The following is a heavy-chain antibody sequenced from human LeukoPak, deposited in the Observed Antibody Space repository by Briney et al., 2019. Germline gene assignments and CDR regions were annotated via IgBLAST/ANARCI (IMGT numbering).Heavy chain of an antibody. CDR3: AKGEYGSGWPD. CDR1: GFTFSSYW. Sequence: GGSLRLSCAASGFTFSSYWMSWVRQAPGKGLEWVSGISGSGGGTDYADSLRGRFTISRDNSKNTLYLQMNSLRAEDTALYYCAKGEYGSGWPDWGQGTLVTVSS. V-gene: IGHV3-23*01. J-gene: IGHJ4*02. D-gene: IGHD6-19*01. CDR2: ISGSGGGT.